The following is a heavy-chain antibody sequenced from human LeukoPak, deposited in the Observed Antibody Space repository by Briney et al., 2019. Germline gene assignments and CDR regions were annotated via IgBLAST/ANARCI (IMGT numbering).Heavy chain of an antibody. CDR3: ARDKMSMDV. Sequence: ASVKVSCKASGYTFTTYNINWVRQAPGQGLEWMGWISGYNGNTNYAQKLQGRVTMTTDTSTSTAYMELRSLKSDDTAVYYCARDKMSMDVWGKGTTVTVSS. V-gene: IGHV1-18*01. CDR2: ISGYNGNT. D-gene: IGHD5-24*01. J-gene: IGHJ6*04. CDR1: GYTFTTYN.